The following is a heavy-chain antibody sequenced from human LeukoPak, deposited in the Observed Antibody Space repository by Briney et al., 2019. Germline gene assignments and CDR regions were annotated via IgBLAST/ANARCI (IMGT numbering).Heavy chain of an antibody. CDR1: GGSFSGYY. J-gene: IGHJ4*02. CDR2: IHSSGST. Sequence: SETLSLTCAVYGGSFSGYYWSWIRQPAGKGLEWVGRIHSSGSTNYNPSLKSRVTMSVDTSKNQFSLKVSSVTAADTAVYYCARQVGSYYYFDYWGQGTLVTVSS. V-gene: IGHV4-59*10. D-gene: IGHD1-26*01. CDR3: ARQVGSYYYFDY.